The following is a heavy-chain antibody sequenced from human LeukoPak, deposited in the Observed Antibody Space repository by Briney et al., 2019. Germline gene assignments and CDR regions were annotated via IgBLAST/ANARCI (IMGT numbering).Heavy chain of an antibody. V-gene: IGHV3-21*01. CDR1: GFTFSSYS. J-gene: IGHJ4*02. CDR3: ASLTVTTLLDFDY. CDR2: ISSSSSYI. Sequence: GGSLRLSCAASGFTFSSYSMNWVRQAPGKGLEWFSSISSSSSYIYYADSVKGRFTISRDNAKNSLYLQMNSLRAEDTAVYYYASLTVTTLLDFDYWGQGTLVTVSS. D-gene: IGHD4-17*01.